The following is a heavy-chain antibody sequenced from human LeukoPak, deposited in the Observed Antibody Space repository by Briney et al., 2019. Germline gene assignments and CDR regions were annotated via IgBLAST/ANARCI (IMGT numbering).Heavy chain of an antibody. CDR1: GFSFSTYN. CDR2: ITSGSSYI. Sequence: GGSLRLSCAASGFSFSTYNMNWVRQAPGQRLEWVSSITSGSSYIYYADSVKGRFTISRDNAKSSLYLQMNSLRAADTAVYSCARDLEQWLSMWYYFDYWGQGTLVTVSS. V-gene: IGHV3-21*01. CDR3: ARDLEQWLSMWYYFDY. D-gene: IGHD6-19*01. J-gene: IGHJ4*02.